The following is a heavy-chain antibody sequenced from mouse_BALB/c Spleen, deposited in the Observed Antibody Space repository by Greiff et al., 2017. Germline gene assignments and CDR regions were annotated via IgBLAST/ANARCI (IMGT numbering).Heavy chain of an antibody. Sequence: DVKLVESGGGLVQPGGSRKLSCAASGFTFSSFGMHWVRQAPEKGLEWVAYISSGSSTIYYADTVKGRFTISRDNPKNTLFLQMTSLRSEDTAMYYCARAGYGKGTYAMDYWGQGTSVTVSS. V-gene: IGHV5-17*02. CDR1: GFTFSSFG. J-gene: IGHJ4*01. D-gene: IGHD2-10*02. CDR3: ARAGYGKGTYAMDY. CDR2: ISSGSSTI.